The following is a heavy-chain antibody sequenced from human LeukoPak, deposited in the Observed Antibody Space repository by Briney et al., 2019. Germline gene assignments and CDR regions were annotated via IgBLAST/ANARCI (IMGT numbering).Heavy chain of an antibody. CDR3: ARRGIRYYDILTGYMH. Sequence: SETLSLTCAVYGGSFSGYYWSWIRQPPGKGLEWVGEINHSGSTNYNPSLKSRVTISVDTSKNQFSLKLSSVTAADTAVYYCARRGIRYYDILTGYMHWGQGTLVTVSS. D-gene: IGHD3-9*01. CDR1: GGSFSGYY. CDR2: INHSGST. J-gene: IGHJ4*02. V-gene: IGHV4-34*01.